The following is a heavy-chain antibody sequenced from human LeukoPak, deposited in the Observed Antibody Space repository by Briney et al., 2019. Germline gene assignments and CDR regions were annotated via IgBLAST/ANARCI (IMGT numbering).Heavy chain of an antibody. Sequence: GESLKISCKGSGYSFTSYWIGWVRQMPGKGLEWMGIIYHGDSDTRYSPSFQGQVTISADKSISTAYLQWSSLKASDTAMYYCARQRKGLGYCSSTSCPRYLDYWGQGTLVTVSS. CDR1: GYSFTSYW. J-gene: IGHJ4*02. V-gene: IGHV5-51*01. D-gene: IGHD2-2*01. CDR3: ARQRKGLGYCSSTSCPRYLDY. CDR2: IYHGDSDT.